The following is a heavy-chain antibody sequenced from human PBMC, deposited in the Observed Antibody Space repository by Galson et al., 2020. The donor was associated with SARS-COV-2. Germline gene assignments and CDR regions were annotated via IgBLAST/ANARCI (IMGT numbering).Heavy chain of an antibody. CDR1: GYSFNSYW. Sequence: GASLKISCTGSGYSFNSYWIAWVRQMPGKGLERMGIIYPGDSDTRYSPSFQDQVTISVDRSITTAYLQWSSLKASDTAMYYCARSSDKMWDYWGQGSLVTVAS. D-gene: IGHD2-21*01. J-gene: IGHJ4*02. CDR3: ARSSDKMWDY. V-gene: IGHV5-51*01. CDR2: IYPGDSDT.